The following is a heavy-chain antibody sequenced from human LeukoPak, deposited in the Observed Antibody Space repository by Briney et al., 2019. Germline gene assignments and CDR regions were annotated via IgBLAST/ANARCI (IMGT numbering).Heavy chain of an antibody. D-gene: IGHD1-20*01. CDR2: IKEDGSDK. CDR1: GFTFSNYW. Sequence: HTGGSLRLSCAASGFTFSNYWMNWVRQAPGKGLEWVANIKEDGSDKYYVDSVKGRFITSKDNAKNSLYLQMNSLRVEDTAVYYCVPLNWNPPGDFDRWGQGTLVTVSS. CDR3: VPLNWNPPGDFDR. J-gene: IGHJ4*02. V-gene: IGHV3-7*01.